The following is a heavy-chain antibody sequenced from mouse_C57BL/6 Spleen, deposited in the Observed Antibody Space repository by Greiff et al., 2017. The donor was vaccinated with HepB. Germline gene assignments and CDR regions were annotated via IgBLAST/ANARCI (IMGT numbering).Heavy chain of an antibody. CDR3: ARDWAYYSNYESYFDY. D-gene: IGHD2-5*01. Sequence: DVMLVESGGGLVKPGGSLKLSCAASGFTFSSYAMSWVRQTPEKRLEWVATISDGGSYTYYPDNVKGRFTISRDNAKNNLYLQRSNLKSEDTAMYYCARDWAYYSNYESYFDYWGQGTTLTVSS. V-gene: IGHV5-4*01. CDR1: GFTFSSYA. J-gene: IGHJ2*01. CDR2: ISDGGSYT.